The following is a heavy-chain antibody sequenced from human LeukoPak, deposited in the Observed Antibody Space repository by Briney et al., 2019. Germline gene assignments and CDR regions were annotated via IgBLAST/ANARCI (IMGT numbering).Heavy chain of an antibody. V-gene: IGHV4-61*02. J-gene: IGHJ4*02. CDR2: IYTSGRT. CDR3: ARDGGPGYSGSYYGYYFDY. Sequence: SETLSLTCTVSGGSLSSGSYYWSWIRQPAGKGLEWIGRIYTSGRTIYSPSLKSRVTISADTSKNQFSLKLSSVTAADTAVYYCARDGGPGYSGSYYGYYFDYWGQGTLVTVSS. D-gene: IGHD1-26*01. CDR1: GGSLSSGSYY.